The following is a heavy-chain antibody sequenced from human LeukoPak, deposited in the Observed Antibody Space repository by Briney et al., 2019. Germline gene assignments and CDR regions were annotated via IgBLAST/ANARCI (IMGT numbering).Heavy chain of an antibody. CDR3: ARATYGSDAFFDY. CDR1: GYTFTGYY. J-gene: IGHJ4*02. D-gene: IGHD3-10*01. Sequence: GASVKVSCKASGYTFTGYYMHWVRQAPGQGLEWMGWINPNSGGTNYAQKFQGRVTMTRDTSISTAYMELSRLRSDDTAVYYCARATYGSDAFFDYWGQGTLVTVSS. V-gene: IGHV1-2*02. CDR2: INPNSGGT.